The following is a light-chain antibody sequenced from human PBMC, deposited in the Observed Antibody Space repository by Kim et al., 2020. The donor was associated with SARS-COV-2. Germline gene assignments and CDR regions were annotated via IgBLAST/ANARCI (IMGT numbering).Light chain of an antibody. CDR3: TSRDSSGYHGI. V-gene: IGLV3-19*01. Sequence: SSELTQDPAVSVALGQTVTMTCQGDSLRSHYANWYQQRPGQAPVLVLHGKNNRPSGIPDRFSGSSSGDTASLTITGAQAEDEADYYCTSRDSSGYHGIFG. CDR2: GKN. CDR1: SLRSHY. J-gene: IGLJ2*01.